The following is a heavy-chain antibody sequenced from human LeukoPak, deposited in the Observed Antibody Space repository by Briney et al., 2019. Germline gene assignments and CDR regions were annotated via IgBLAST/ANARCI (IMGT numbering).Heavy chain of an antibody. CDR3: ARVRVTGDPFDY. Sequence: ASVKVSCKASGYTFTSYYMHWVRQAPGQGPEWMGIINPSGGSTSYAQKFQGRVTMTRDTSTSTVYMELSSLRSEDTAVYYCARVRVTGDPFDYWGQGTLVTVSS. CDR1: GYTFTSYY. V-gene: IGHV1-46*01. CDR2: INPSGGST. D-gene: IGHD7-27*01. J-gene: IGHJ4*02.